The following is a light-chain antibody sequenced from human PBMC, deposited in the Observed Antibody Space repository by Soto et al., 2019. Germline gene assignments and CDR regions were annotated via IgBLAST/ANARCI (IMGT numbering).Light chain of an antibody. V-gene: IGKV2-28*01. Sequence: EIVMTQSPPSLTVTPGEPASISCRSSQRLLHSNGNNFLDWYLQKPGQSPQLLIYLGFNRASGGPDRVSGSGAGTDFTLKISRVEAEDVGVYHCMQALQTPYTFGQGTKLEIK. CDR3: MQALQTPYT. CDR2: LGF. J-gene: IGKJ2*01. CDR1: QRLLHSNGNNF.